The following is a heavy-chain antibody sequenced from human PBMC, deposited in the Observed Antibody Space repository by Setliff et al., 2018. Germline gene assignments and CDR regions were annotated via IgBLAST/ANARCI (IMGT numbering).Heavy chain of an antibody. CDR2: INQGGGDQ. D-gene: IGHD3-3*01. J-gene: IGHJ5*02. V-gene: IGHV3-7*01. CDR3: SRDVYDFRTGQADP. Sequence: GGSLRLSCAASGFTFSDYYMAWIRQAPGKGLELVANINQGGGDQFYVDSVRGRFIISRDNAKNSLYLHMNSLRADDTAVYYCSRDVYDFRTGQADPWGQGTLVTVSS. CDR1: GFTFSDYY.